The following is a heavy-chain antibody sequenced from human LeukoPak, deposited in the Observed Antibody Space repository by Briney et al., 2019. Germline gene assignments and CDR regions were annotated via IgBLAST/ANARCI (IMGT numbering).Heavy chain of an antibody. V-gene: IGHV3-30*02. CDR1: GFTFSSYG. Sequence: GSLRLSCAASGFTFSSYGMHWVRQAPGKGLEWVAFIRYDGSNKYYADSVKGRFTISRDDSKNTLYLQMNSLRAEDTAVYYCAKAASKRTDYGDYAFYYYMDVWGKGTTVTISS. J-gene: IGHJ6*03. D-gene: IGHD4-17*01. CDR2: IRYDGSNK. CDR3: AKAASKRTDYGDYAFYYYMDV.